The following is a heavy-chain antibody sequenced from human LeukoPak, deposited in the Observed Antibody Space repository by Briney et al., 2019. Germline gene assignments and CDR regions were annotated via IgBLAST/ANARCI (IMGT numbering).Heavy chain of an antibody. CDR1: GFTFSSYA. V-gene: IGHV3-23*01. CDR2: ISGSGGST. J-gene: IGHJ4*02. D-gene: IGHD2-15*01. Sequence: PGGSLRLSCAASGFTFSSYAMSWVRQAPGKGLEWVSAISGSGGSTYYADSVKGRFTISRDNAKNSLYLQMNSLRAEDTAVYYCARGYCSGGSCYPFDYWGQGTLVTVSS. CDR3: ARGYCSGGSCYPFDY.